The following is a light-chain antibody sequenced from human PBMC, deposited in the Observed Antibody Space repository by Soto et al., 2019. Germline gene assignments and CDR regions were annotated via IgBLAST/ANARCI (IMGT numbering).Light chain of an antibody. CDR2: AAS. Sequence: DIQMTQSPSSLSASVGDRVTITCRASQGISNYVAWFQQKPGQAPKSLIYAASSLQSGVPSKFSGSGSGTDVTLTISSLQPEDFATYHCQQYNSYYQTCGQGTKLEIK. J-gene: IGKJ2*01. CDR1: QGISNY. V-gene: IGKV1-16*02. CDR3: QQYNSYYQT.